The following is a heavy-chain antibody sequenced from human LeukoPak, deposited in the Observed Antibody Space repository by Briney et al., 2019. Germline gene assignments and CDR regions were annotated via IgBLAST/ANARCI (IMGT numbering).Heavy chain of an antibody. CDR2: IRYDGSNK. D-gene: IGHD3-3*01. CDR1: GFTFSSYG. Sequence: GGSLRLSCAASGFTFSSYGMHWVRQAPGKGLEWVAFIRYDGSNKYYADSVKGRFTISRDNSKNTLYLQMNSLRAEDTAVYYCARMNDFWSGYSPNYMDVWGKGTTVTVSS. J-gene: IGHJ6*03. V-gene: IGHV3-30*02. CDR3: ARMNDFWSGYSPNYMDV.